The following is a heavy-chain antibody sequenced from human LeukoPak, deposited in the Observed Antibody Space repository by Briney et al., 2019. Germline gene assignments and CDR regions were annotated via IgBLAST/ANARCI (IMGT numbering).Heavy chain of an antibody. CDR2: ISTYNGNT. V-gene: IGHV1-18*01. Sequence: ASVKVSCKASGYTFTSYGISWVRQAPGQGLEWLGRISTYNGNTHYAQKLQGRVTMTTDTSTSTAYMELRSLRSDDTAVYYCARGESLYYYDSSGRDYWGQGTLVTVSS. J-gene: IGHJ4*02. D-gene: IGHD3-22*01. CDR1: GYTFTSYG. CDR3: ARGESLYYYDSSGRDY.